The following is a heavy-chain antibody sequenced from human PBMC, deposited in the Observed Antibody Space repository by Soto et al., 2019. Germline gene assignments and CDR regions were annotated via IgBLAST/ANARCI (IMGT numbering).Heavy chain of an antibody. D-gene: IGHD1-20*01. CDR1: GASVSSSHY. CDR3: ARHYNTGAFFDY. V-gene: IGHV4-39*01. Sequence: SETLSLTCSVSGASVSSSHYWGWIRQPPGKGLEWIGSVSYSGGPYYSPSFKSRITIFVDTSNNQFSLRVRSVTATDTAVYFCARHYNTGAFFDYWGQGKLVTVS. CDR2: VSYSGGP. J-gene: IGHJ4*02.